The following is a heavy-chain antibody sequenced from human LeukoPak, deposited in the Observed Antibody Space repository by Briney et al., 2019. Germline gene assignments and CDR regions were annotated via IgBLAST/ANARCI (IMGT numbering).Heavy chain of an antibody. CDR1: GFNFSGSV. V-gene: IGHV3-73*01. CDR2: IRSNTNSYAT. D-gene: IGHD3-22*01. Sequence: GGSLRLSCAASGFNFSGSVMHWVRQASGKGLEWVGRIRSNTNSYATVYAASVKGRFTITRDDSKNTAYLKMNSLKTEDTAVYYCTRRESDTMIVVANPFDYWGQGTLVTVSS. J-gene: IGHJ4*02. CDR3: TRRESDTMIVVANPFDY.